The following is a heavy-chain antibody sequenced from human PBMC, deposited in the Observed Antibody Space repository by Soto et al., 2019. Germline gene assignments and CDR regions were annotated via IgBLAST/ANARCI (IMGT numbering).Heavy chain of an antibody. CDR1: GGTFRNYP. CDR3: ARGPLVVLNYFES. V-gene: IGHV1-69*02. J-gene: IGHJ4*02. Sequence: QVQLVQSGTEVKKPGSSVKVSCKASGGTFRNYPINWVRQAPGQGLEWMGSIFPLTDIPDYAQNFQARITISADKSTSPAYMELSSLTSDDTAMYFCARGPLVVLNYFESWGQGTLVTVSS. CDR2: IFPLTDIP.